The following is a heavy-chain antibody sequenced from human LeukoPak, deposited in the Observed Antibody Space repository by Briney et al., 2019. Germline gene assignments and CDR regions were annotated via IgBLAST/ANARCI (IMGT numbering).Heavy chain of an antibody. V-gene: IGHV1-3*01. CDR1: GYTFTSYA. Sequence: ASVKVSCKASGYTFTSYAMHWVRQAPGQRLEWMGWINAGNGNTKYSQKFQGRVTITRDTSASTAYMELSSLRSEDTAVYYCARDLRWEWEPENWFDPWGQGTLVTVSS. CDR3: ARDLRWEWEPENWFDP. J-gene: IGHJ5*02. CDR2: INAGNGNT. D-gene: IGHD1-26*01.